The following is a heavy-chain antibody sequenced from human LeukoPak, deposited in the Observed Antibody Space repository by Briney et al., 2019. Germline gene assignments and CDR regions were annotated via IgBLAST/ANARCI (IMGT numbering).Heavy chain of an antibody. CDR1: GFTFDDYS. Sequence: GGSLRLSCVASGFTFDDYSFHWVRQAPGKGLEWLSLISRDGRATYYADSVKGRFTISRDNSKNSLYLQMNSLRTEDTALYYCTKDRYSTTTFCPLDYWGQGTLVTVSS. CDR3: TKDRYSTTTFCPLDY. V-gene: IGHV3-43*01. J-gene: IGHJ4*02. D-gene: IGHD2-8*01. CDR2: ISRDGRAT.